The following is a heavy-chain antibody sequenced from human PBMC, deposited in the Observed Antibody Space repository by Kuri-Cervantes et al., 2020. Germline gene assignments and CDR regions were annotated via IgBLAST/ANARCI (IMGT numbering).Heavy chain of an antibody. CDR2: MNPNSGNT. CDR3: ARDPGDYFGGDAFDI. D-gene: IGHD2/OR15-2a*01. V-gene: IGHV1-8*01. J-gene: IGHJ3*02. CDR1: GYTFTSYD. Sequence: GGSLRLSCKASGYTFTSYDINWVRQATGQGLEWMGWMNPNSGNTGYAQKFQGRVTITADKSTSTAYMELSSLTSDDTAVYYCARDPGDYFGGDAFDIWGQGTMVTVSS.